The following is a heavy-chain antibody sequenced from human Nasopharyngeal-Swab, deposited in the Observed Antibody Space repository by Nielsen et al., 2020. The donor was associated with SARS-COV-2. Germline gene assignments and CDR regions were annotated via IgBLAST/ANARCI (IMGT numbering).Heavy chain of an antibody. V-gene: IGHV3-73*01. Sequence: ESLNISCAASGFTFSDSAIHWVRQASGKGLEWVGRVRSNGNNYATAYSASVKGRFIIFRDAPTNTAYLQMNSLKTEDTAMYYCTRCGGGCYSGRDYWGQGTLVTVSS. D-gene: IGHD2-15*01. CDR1: GFTFSDSA. J-gene: IGHJ4*02. CDR3: TRCGGGCYSGRDY. CDR2: VRSNGNNYAT.